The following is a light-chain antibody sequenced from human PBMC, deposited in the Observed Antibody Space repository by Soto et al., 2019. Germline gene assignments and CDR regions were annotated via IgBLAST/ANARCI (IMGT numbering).Light chain of an antibody. V-gene: IGLV2-8*01. CDR1: SSDVGGYNY. CDR2: DVS. Sequence: QSALTQPPSASGSPGQSVTISCTGTSSDVGGYNYVSWYQQHPGKAPKLMISDVSKRPSGVPDRFSGSKSGNTASLTVSGLQAEDEADYYCSSYAGSNKVVFGGGTKVTGL. CDR3: SSYAGSNKVV. J-gene: IGLJ2*01.